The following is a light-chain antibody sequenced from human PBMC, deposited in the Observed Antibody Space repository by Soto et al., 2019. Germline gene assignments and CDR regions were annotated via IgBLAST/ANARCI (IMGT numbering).Light chain of an antibody. V-gene: IGLV2-11*01. CDR1: SSDVGDYNF. CDR2: DVT. Sequence: QSALTQPRSVSASPGQSVTISCTGTSSDVGDYNFVSWYQQHPGKAPKLMIYDVTERPSGVPDRFSGSKSGDTASLTISGLQAEDEADYYCSSYTSSSTLVFGTGTKVTVL. J-gene: IGLJ1*01. CDR3: SSYTSSSTLV.